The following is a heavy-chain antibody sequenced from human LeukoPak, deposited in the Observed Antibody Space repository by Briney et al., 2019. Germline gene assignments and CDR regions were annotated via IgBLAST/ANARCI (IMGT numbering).Heavy chain of an antibody. V-gene: IGHV4-59*01. CDR1: GGSISSYY. Sequence: SETLSLTCTVSGGSISSYYWSWIRQPPGKGLEWIGYIYYSGSTNYNPSLKSRVTISVDTSKNQFSLKLSSVTAADTAVYYCARVPDHYDILGGPFDPWGQGTLVTVSS. CDR2: IYYSGST. D-gene: IGHD3-9*01. J-gene: IGHJ5*02. CDR3: ARVPDHYDILGGPFDP.